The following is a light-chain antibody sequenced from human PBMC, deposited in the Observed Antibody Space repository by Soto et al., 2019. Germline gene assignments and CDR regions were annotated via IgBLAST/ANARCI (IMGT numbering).Light chain of an antibody. Sequence: EIVMTQSPATPSVSPGDRATLSCRASETVSRNLAWYQQKPGQAPRLLIYGASTRATGTPARFSGSGSGTEFTLTISSLQSEDCAVYYCHHCNNWPRTFGQGTKVEIK. CDR2: GAS. CDR1: ETVSRN. CDR3: HHCNNWPRT. J-gene: IGKJ1*01. V-gene: IGKV3-15*01.